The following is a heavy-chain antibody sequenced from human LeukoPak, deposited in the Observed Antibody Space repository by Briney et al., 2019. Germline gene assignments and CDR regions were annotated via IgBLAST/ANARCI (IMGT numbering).Heavy chain of an antibody. V-gene: IGHV4-59*01. CDR2: IYYSGST. D-gene: IGHD1-26*01. CDR3: ARGDGGSSSGCFAP. J-gene: IGHJ5*02. CDR1: GGSISSYY. Sequence: PSETLSLTCTVSGGSISSYYWSWIRQPPGKGLEWIGYIYYSGSTNYNPSLKSRVTISVDTSKNQFSLKLSSVTAADTAVYYCARGDGGSSSGCFAPGGQGTLVTAPS.